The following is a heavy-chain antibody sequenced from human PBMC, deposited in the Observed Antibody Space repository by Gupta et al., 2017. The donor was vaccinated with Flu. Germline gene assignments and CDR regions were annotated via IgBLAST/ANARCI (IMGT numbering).Heavy chain of an antibody. V-gene: IGHV3-48*03. CDR3: ARRYCSSTSCLEDY. CDR2: ISSSGSTI. CDR1: GFTFSSYE. Sequence: EVQLVESGGGLVQPGGSLRLSCAASGFTFSSYEMNWVRQAPGKGLEWVSYISSSGSTIDYEDSVKGRFTISRDNAKNSLYLQMNSLRAEDTAVYYCARRYCSSTSCLEDYWGQGTLVTVSS. J-gene: IGHJ4*02. D-gene: IGHD2-2*01.